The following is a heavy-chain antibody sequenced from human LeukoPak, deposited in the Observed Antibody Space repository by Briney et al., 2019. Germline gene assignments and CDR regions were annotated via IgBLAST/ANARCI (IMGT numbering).Heavy chain of an antibody. J-gene: IGHJ3*02. V-gene: IGHV4-4*02. D-gene: IGHD4-23*01. Sequence: PSETLSLTCAVSGGSISSSHWWCWVRQPPGKGLEWIGEIYHSGTTNYNPSLKSRLTISVYKSKNQFSLKLSSVTAADTAVYYCARQTPDGFDIWGQGTMVTVSS. CDR1: GGSISSSHW. CDR3: ARQTPDGFDI. CDR2: IYHSGTT.